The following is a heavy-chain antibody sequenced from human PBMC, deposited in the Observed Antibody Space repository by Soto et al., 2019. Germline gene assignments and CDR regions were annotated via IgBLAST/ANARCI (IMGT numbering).Heavy chain of an antibody. D-gene: IGHD3-10*01. Sequence: GGSLRLSCAASGFTFSRYGMHWVRQAPGKGLEWLSFLSFDGSQEYYAQSVKGRATVSRDSSKNTLNLQMNNLRLEDTAVYYCAKNMFDFYGSGSFDYWGREPWSPSP. CDR2: LSFDGSQE. CDR3: AKNMFDFYGSGSFDY. CDR1: GFTFSRYG. V-gene: IGHV3-30*18. J-gene: IGHJ4*02.